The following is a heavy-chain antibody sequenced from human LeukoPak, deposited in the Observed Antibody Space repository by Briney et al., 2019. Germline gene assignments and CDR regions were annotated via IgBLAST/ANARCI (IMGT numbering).Heavy chain of an antibody. CDR1: GGSISSSSYY. CDR3: ARDVDEAAAGYFDY. Sequence: SETLSLTCTVSGGSISSSSYYWGWIRQPPGKGLEWIGSIYYSGSTYYNPSLKSRVTISVDTSKNQFSLKLSSVTAADTAVYYCARDVDEAAAGYFDYWGQGTLVTVSS. J-gene: IGHJ4*02. V-gene: IGHV4-39*07. D-gene: IGHD6-13*01. CDR2: IYYSGST.